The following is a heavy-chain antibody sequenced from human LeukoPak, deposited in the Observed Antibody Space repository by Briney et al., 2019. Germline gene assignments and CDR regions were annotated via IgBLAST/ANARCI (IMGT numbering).Heavy chain of an antibody. Sequence: GGSLRLSCAASGFTFSSYSMNWVRQAPGKGLEWVSSISSSSSYIYYADSMKGRFTISRDNAKNSLYLQMNSLRAEDTAVYYCARDDIVVVTATDTYYYYYYMDVWGKGTTVTVSS. CDR3: ARDDIVVVTATDTYYYYYYMDV. D-gene: IGHD2-21*02. CDR1: GFTFSSYS. CDR2: ISSSSSYI. V-gene: IGHV3-21*01. J-gene: IGHJ6*03.